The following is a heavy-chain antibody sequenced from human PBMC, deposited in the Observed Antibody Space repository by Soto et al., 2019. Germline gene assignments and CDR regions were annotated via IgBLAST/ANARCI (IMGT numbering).Heavy chain of an antibody. D-gene: IGHD7-27*01. CDR3: ARGPSGDKVDS. J-gene: IGHJ4*02. Sequence: SETLSLTCTVSGGSISSGDYYWSWIRQPPGKGLEWIGHIYYSGSTYNNPSLKSRVTISVDTSKNQFSLKLTSMSAADTAVYYCARGPSGDKVDSWGQGTLVTVSS. CDR1: GGSISSGDYY. V-gene: IGHV4-30-4*01. CDR2: IYYSGST.